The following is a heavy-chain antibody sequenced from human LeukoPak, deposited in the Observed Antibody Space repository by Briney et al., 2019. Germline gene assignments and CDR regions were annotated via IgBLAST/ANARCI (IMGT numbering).Heavy chain of an antibody. J-gene: IGHJ4*03. D-gene: IGHD2-8*01. CDR2: ITGSGSNT. CDR1: GFTFSEYA. CDR3: AKDPTNGYFDY. Sequence: GGSLRLSCAASGFTFSEYAMSWVRQAPGKGLEWVSGITGSGSNTYYADSVKGRFTISRDNSKNTLYLQMNSLRAEDTAVYYCAKDPTNGYFDYWGQGTLVTVS. V-gene: IGHV3-23*01.